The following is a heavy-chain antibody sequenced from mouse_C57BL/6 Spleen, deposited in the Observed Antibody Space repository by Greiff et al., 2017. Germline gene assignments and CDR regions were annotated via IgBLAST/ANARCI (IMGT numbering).Heavy chain of an antibody. D-gene: IGHD4-1*01. Sequence: VQLQQSGAELVRPGTSVKVYCKASGYAFTNYLIEWVKQRPGQGLEWIGVINPGSGGTNYNEKFKGKATLTADKSSSTAYMQLSSLTSEDSAVYFCARERLGYYFDYWGQGTTLTVSS. CDR2: INPGSGGT. CDR3: ARERLGYYFDY. J-gene: IGHJ2*01. V-gene: IGHV1-54*01. CDR1: GYAFTNYL.